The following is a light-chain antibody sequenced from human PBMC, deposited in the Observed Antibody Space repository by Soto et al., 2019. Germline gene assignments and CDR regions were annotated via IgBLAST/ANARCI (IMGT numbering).Light chain of an antibody. CDR2: DAS. CDR3: QQYDNLPLT. CDR1: QDISNY. Sequence: IQMTQSPSSLSASVGDRVTITCQASQDISNYLNWCQQKPGKAPKLLIYDASNLETGVPSRFSGSGSGTDFTFTISSLQPEDIATYYCQQYDNLPLTFGGGTKVEIK. J-gene: IGKJ4*01. V-gene: IGKV1-33*01.